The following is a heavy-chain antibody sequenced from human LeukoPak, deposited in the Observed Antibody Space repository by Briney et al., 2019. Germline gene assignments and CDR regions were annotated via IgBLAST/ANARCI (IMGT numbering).Heavy chain of an antibody. CDR2: ISSSGSTI. J-gene: IGHJ4*02. CDR1: GFTFSSYE. Sequence: PGGSLRLSCAASGFTFSSYEMHWVRQAPGKGLEWVSYISSSGSTIYYADSVKGRFTISRDNAKNSLYLQMNSLRAEDTAVYYCARDNARSTVTIDYWGQGTLVTVSS. V-gene: IGHV3-48*03. D-gene: IGHD4-17*01. CDR3: ARDNARSTVTIDY.